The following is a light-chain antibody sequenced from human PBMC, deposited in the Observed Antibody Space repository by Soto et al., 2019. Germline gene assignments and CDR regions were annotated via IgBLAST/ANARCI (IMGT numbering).Light chain of an antibody. CDR3: SSYTSSSTVV. CDR2: EVS. J-gene: IGLJ2*01. Sequence: QSVLTQAASESGSPGQSITISCTGTSSDIGGYNFVSWYQQHPGKAPKLIIYEVSNRPSGISNRFSGSKSGNTASLTISGLQAEDETDYYCSSYTSSSTVVFGGGTKLTVL. CDR1: SSDIGGYNF. V-gene: IGLV2-14*01.